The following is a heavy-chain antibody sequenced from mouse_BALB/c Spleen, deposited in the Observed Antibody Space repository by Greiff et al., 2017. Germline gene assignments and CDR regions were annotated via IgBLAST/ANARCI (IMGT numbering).Heavy chain of an antibody. Sequence: EVQLVETGGGLVQPKGSLKLSCAASGFTFNTNAMNWVRQAPGKGLEWVARIRSKSNNYATYYADSVKDRFTISRDDSQSMLYLQMNNLKTEDTAMYYCVYDGYYGSYYYAMDYWGQGTSVTVSS. CDR3: VYDGYYGSYYYAMDY. CDR1: GFTFNTNA. V-gene: IGHV10S3*01. CDR2: IRSKSNNYAT. J-gene: IGHJ4*01. D-gene: IGHD2-3*01.